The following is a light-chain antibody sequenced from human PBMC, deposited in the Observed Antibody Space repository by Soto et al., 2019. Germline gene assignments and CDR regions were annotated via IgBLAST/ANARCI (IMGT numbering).Light chain of an antibody. CDR1: QSVSNNY. Sequence: ETVLTQSAGALSLYRGERATLSCRASQSVSNNYLAWYQQKPGQAPRLLIYAASSRATGIPARFSGSGSGTDVTLTISRLEPEDSAVYYCQQYVSIPLTFGGGTKVDIK. J-gene: IGKJ4*01. V-gene: IGKV3-20*01. CDR2: AAS. CDR3: QQYVSIPLT.